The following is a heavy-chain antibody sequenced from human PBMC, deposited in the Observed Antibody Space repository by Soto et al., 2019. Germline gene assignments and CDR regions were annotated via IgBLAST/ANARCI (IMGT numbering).Heavy chain of an antibody. CDR1: GYSFASYW. V-gene: IGHV5-51*01. Sequence: PXDSLTISCQGSGYSFASYWIGLVRQMPGKDLEWMGIIYPGDSDTRYSPSFQGQVTISADKSLRTAYLQWTSLKASDTALYYCARTRSFTLGFYYDGMDVWGQGTTVTVSS. D-gene: IGHD6-6*01. CDR3: ARTRSFTLGFYYDGMDV. CDR2: IYPGDSDT. J-gene: IGHJ6*02.